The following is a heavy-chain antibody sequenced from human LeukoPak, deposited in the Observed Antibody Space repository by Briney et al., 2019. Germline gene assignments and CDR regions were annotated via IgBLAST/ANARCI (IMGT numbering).Heavy chain of an antibody. CDR1: GFTVSSNY. J-gene: IGHJ4*02. D-gene: IGHD6-19*01. CDR2: IYSGGST. CDR3: ARVGQQWEPLDY. Sequence: GGSLRLSCAASGFTVSSNYMSWVRQAPGKGLEWVSVIYSGGSTYYADSVKGRFTISRDNSKNTLYLQMNCLRAEDTAVYYCARVGQQWEPLDYWGQGTLVTVSS. V-gene: IGHV3-66*01.